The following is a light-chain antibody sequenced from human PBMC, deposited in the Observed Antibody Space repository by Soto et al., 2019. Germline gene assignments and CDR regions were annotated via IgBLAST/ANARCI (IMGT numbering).Light chain of an antibody. Sequence: EIVLTQSPATLSLSPGERATLSCSASQSVNSYFAWYQQKPGQAPRLLIYDASNRATGIPARFSGSGSGTDFTLTISSLEPGDFGVYYCQQRSNWLAWTFGQGTKVEIK. CDR3: QQRSNWLAWT. CDR2: DAS. J-gene: IGKJ1*01. V-gene: IGKV3-11*01. CDR1: QSVNSY.